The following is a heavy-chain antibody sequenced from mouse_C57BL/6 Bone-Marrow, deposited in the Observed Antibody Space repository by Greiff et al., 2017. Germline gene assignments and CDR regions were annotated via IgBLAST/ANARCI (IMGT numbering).Heavy chain of an antibody. J-gene: IGHJ4*01. CDR1: GYTFTSYW. CDR3: GRCRYPSYAMDY. Sequence: QVQLQQPGAELVRPGSSVKLSCKASGYTFTSYWMHWVKQRPIQGLEWIGNIDPSDSETPYNQKFKDKATLTVDKSSSTAYMQLSSLTSEDSAVYYCGRCRYPSYAMDYWGQGTSVTVSS. CDR2: IDPSDSET. V-gene: IGHV1-52*01.